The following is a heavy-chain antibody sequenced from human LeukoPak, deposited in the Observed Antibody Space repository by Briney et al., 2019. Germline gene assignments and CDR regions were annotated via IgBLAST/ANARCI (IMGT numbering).Heavy chain of an antibody. V-gene: IGHV4-59*06. Sequence: SETLSLTCTVSGGSISSYYWSWIRQPPGKGLEWNGYIYYSGSTYYNPSLKSRVTISVDTSKNQFSLKLSSVTAADTAVYYCARDLNYGYFDLWGRGTLVTVSS. CDR1: GGSISSYY. CDR2: IYYSGST. CDR3: ARDLNYGYFDL. J-gene: IGHJ2*01. D-gene: IGHD5-24*01.